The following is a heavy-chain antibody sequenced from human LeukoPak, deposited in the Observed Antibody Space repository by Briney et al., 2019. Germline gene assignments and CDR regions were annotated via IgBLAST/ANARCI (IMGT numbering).Heavy chain of an antibody. CDR1: GFIVSSHY. CDR2: LHSDGRI. Sequence: GGSLRLSCAASGFIVSSHYMSWIRQAPGKGLEWVAVLHSDGRIHYAASVKGRFTISRDNSKNTLYLQMNSLRAEDTAVYYCAYTDTAMVRNPTPPDYWGQGTLVTVSS. CDR3: AYTDTAMVRNPTPPDY. D-gene: IGHD5-18*01. V-gene: IGHV3-53*01. J-gene: IGHJ4*02.